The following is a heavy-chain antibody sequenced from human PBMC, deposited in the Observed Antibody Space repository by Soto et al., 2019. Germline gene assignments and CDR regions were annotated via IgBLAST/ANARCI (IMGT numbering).Heavy chain of an antibody. CDR2: IYHSGST. Sequence: PSETLSLTCAVSGGSISSSNWWSWVRQPPGRGLEWIGEIYHSGSTNYNPSLNSRVTISVDKSKNQFSLKLSSVTAASTAVYYCARVNVVVPAARSYYGMDVWGQGTTDTAS. V-gene: IGHV4-4*02. CDR1: GGSISSSNW. D-gene: IGHD2-2*01. CDR3: ARVNVVVPAARSYYGMDV. J-gene: IGHJ6*02.